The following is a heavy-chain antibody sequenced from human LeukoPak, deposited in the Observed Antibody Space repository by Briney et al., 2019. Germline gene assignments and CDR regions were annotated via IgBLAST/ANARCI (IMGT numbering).Heavy chain of an antibody. Sequence: SETLSLTCAVYGGSFSGYYWSWIRQPPGKGLEWIGEINHSGSTNYNPSLKSRVTISVDTSKNQFSLKLSSVTAADTAVYYCARESLWAAYFDYWGQGTLVTVSS. V-gene: IGHV4-34*01. CDR3: ARESLWAAYFDY. CDR2: INHSGST. D-gene: IGHD3-16*02. CDR1: GGSFSGYY. J-gene: IGHJ4*02.